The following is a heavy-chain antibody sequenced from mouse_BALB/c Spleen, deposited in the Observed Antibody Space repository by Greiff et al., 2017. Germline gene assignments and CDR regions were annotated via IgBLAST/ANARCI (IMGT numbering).Heavy chain of an antibody. J-gene: IGHJ3*01. CDR3: ARDRDNYEGWFAY. Sequence: DVKLVESGGGLVKPGGSLKLSCAASGFTFSDYYMYWVRQTPEKRLEWVATISDGGSYTYYPDSVKGRFTISRDNAKNNLYLQMSSLKSEDTAMYYCARDRDNYEGWFAYWGQGTLVTVSA. CDR1: GFTFSDYY. CDR2: ISDGGSYT. V-gene: IGHV5-4*02. D-gene: IGHD1-3*01.